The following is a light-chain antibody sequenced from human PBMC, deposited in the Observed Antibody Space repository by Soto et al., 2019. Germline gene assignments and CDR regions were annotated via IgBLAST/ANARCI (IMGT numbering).Light chain of an antibody. CDR3: QQYDNLRPIT. CDR2: DAS. J-gene: IGKJ5*01. CDR1: QDISNY. V-gene: IGKV1-33*01. Sequence: DIQMTQSPSSLSASVGDRVTITCQASQDISNYLNWYQQKPGKAPKLLIYDASNLETGVPSRFSGSGSRTDFTFTISSLQPEDIATYYCQQYDNLRPITFGQGTRLEIK.